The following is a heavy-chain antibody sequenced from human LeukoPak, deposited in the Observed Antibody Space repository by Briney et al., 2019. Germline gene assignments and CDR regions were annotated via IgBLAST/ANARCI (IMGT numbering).Heavy chain of an antibody. CDR2: FSYSGST. CDR3: ARGKTEVDTAMDFDY. CDR1: GASISTYY. Sequence: SETLSLTCTVSGASISTYYWSWIRQPPGKGLEWIGHFSYSGSTNYNPSLKSRVTISVDTSKNQFSLKLISVTAADTAVYYCARGKTEVDTAMDFDYWGQGTLVTVSS. J-gene: IGHJ4*02. V-gene: IGHV4-59*12. D-gene: IGHD5-18*01.